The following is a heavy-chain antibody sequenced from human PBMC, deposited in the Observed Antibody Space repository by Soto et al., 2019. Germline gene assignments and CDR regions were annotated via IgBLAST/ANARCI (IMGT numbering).Heavy chain of an antibody. CDR1: GGTFSSYT. Sequence: QVQLVQSGAEVKKPGSSVKVSCKASGGTFSSYTISWVRQAPGQGLEWMGRIIPILGIANYAQKFQGRVTITADKSTSTAYMELSSLRSEDTAVYYCARGAAPYAFDIWGQGTMVTVSS. J-gene: IGHJ3*02. CDR2: IIPILGIA. CDR3: ARGAAPYAFDI. D-gene: IGHD6-6*01. V-gene: IGHV1-69*02.